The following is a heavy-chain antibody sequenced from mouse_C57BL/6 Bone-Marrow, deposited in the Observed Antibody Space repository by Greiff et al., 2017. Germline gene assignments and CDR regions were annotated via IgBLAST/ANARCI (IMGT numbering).Heavy chain of an antibody. J-gene: IGHJ2*01. CDR1: GYNFNSYW. V-gene: IGHV1-72*01. CDR2: IAPNSGGT. CDR3: ARGVFDY. Sequence: QVQLQQPGAELVQPGASVKLSCKASGYNFNSYWMHWVKQRPGRGLAWIGRIAPNSGGTKYNEKFKSKATLTVDKPSSTAYMQLSSLTSEDSAVYYCARGVFDYWGQGTTLTVSS.